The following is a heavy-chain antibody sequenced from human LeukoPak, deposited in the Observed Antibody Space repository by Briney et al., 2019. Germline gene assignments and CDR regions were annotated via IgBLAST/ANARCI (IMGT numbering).Heavy chain of an antibody. J-gene: IGHJ4*02. Sequence: SETLSLTCTVSGGSISSSSYYWGWIRQPPGKGLEWLGSIYYSGSTYYNQSLKSRVTISVDTSKNQLSLNLISVTAADTAMYYCARRDLPNISGWYYLVYWGQRTLVTVSS. D-gene: IGHD6-19*01. CDR3: ARRDLPNISGWYYLVY. CDR1: GGSISSSSYY. V-gene: IGHV4-39*01. CDR2: IYYSGST.